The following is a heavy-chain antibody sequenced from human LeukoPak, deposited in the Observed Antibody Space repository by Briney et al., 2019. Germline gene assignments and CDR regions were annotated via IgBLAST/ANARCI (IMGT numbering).Heavy chain of an antibody. CDR1: GGSFSGYY. V-gene: IGHV4-34*01. D-gene: IGHD1-1*01. CDR2: INHSGST. CDR3: ARKHDLYWYFDL. J-gene: IGHJ2*01. Sequence: SETLSLTCAVYGGSFSGYYWSWIRQPPGKGLEWIGEINHSGSTNYNPSLKSRVTISVDTSKNQFSLKLSSVTAADAAVYYCARKHDLYWYFDLWGRGTLVTVSS.